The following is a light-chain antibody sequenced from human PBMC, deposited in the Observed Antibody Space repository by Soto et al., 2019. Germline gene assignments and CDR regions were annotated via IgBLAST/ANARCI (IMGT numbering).Light chain of an antibody. CDR3: QQYNSYSALT. Sequence: DIQMTQSPSTLSASVGDRVTITCRASQSISSWLAWYQQKPGKAPKLLIYDASSLESGVPSRFSGCGSGTEFTLTISSLQPDDCATYDCQQYNSYSALTFGGGTKVEIK. J-gene: IGKJ4*01. CDR1: QSISSW. CDR2: DAS. V-gene: IGKV1-5*01.